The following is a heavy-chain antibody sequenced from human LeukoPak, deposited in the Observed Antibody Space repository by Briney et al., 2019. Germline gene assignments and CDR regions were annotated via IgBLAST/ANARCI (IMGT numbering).Heavy chain of an antibody. CDR3: ARTLMQLWFLMDV. CDR2: ISGSGGST. V-gene: IGHV3-23*01. CDR1: GFTFSSYA. Sequence: PGGSLRLSCAASGFTFSSYAMSWVRQAPGKGLEWVSAISGSGGSTYYADSVKGRFTISRDNSKDTLYLQMNSLRAEDTAVYYCARTLMQLWFLMDVWGKGTTVTVSS. J-gene: IGHJ6*04. D-gene: IGHD5-18*01.